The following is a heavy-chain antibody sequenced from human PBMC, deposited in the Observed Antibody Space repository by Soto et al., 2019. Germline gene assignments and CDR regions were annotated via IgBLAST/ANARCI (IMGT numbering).Heavy chain of an antibody. CDR2: IYHSGST. CDR3: ARDSDAMVRGGMNGMDV. CDR1: GGSISSSNW. Sequence: PSETLSLTCAVSGGSISSSNWWSWVRQPPGKGLEWIGEIYHSGSTNYNPALKSRATISVEKSKNTFSLKLSYVTAADTAVYYCARDSDAMVRGGMNGMDVWGKGTTVNVS. J-gene: IGHJ6*04. D-gene: IGHD3-10*01. V-gene: IGHV4-4*02.